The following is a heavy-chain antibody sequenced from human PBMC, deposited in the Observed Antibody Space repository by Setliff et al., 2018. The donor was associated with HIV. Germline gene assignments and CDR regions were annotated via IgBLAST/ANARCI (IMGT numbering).Heavy chain of an antibody. D-gene: IGHD2-2*01. CDR2: FYTSGTT. V-gene: IGHV4-61*09. CDR3: GTAMYYYYGLDV. Sequence: TLSLTCSVSGGSLSSGGHYCTWLRQAAGKGLEWIGHFYTSGTTNYNPSLESRVTISVDTSKNQFSLKLSSVTAADAAVYYCGTAMYYYYGLDVWGQGIRVTVSS. CDR1: GGSLSSGGHY. J-gene: IGHJ6*02.